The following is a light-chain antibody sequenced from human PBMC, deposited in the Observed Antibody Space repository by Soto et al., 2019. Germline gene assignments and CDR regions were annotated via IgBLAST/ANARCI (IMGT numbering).Light chain of an antibody. Sequence: EIVLTQSPAILSLSPGESATLSCSASQGVSTYLAWYQQKPGQAPRLLIYDASNRASGVPARFSDSRSATDFTPAISRLGPEDFAVYFCQQRSKWARITFGQGTRLEFK. CDR1: QGVSTY. CDR2: DAS. V-gene: IGKV3-11*01. CDR3: QQRSKWARIT. J-gene: IGKJ5*01.